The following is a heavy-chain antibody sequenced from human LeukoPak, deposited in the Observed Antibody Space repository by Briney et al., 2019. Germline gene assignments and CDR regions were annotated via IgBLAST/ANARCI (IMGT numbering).Heavy chain of an antibody. CDR1: GGSISSGGYY. CDR2: IYYSGST. CDR3: ARAPGGYYDFWSGYYASPNNWFDP. V-gene: IGHV4-31*03. D-gene: IGHD3-3*01. Sequence: SETLSLTCTVSGGSISSGGYYWSWIRQHPGTGLEWIGYIYYSGSTYYNPSLKSRVTISVDTSKNQFSLKLSSVTAADTAVYYCARAPGGYYDFWSGYYASPNNWFDPWGQGTLVTVSS. J-gene: IGHJ5*02.